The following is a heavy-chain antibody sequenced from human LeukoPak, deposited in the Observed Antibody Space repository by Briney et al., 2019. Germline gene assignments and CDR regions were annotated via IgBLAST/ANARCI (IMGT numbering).Heavy chain of an antibody. CDR3: ARVGVYSYWFDP. D-gene: IGHD2-15*01. CDR1: GGSISSYY. J-gene: IGHJ5*02. Sequence: SETLSLTCTVSGGSISSYYWSWIRQPAGKGQEWIGRIYTSGSTNYNPSLKSRVTMSVDTSKNQFSLKLSSVTAADTAVHYCARVGVYSYWFDPWGQGTLVTVSS. CDR2: IYTSGST. V-gene: IGHV4-4*07.